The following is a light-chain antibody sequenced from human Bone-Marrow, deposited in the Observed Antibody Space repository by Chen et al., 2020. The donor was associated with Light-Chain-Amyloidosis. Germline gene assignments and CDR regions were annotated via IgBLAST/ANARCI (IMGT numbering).Light chain of an antibody. V-gene: IGLV3-25*03. Sequence: SYELTQPPSVSVSPGQTARITCSGDDLPTKYAYWYQQKPGQAPVLVIHRDTEWPSGISERVTGTRSGTTATLTNSGVQASDEADYHCQSADSSGTYEVRFGGGTKLTVL. CDR1: DLPTKY. J-gene: IGLJ2*01. CDR3: QSADSSGTYEVR. CDR2: RDT.